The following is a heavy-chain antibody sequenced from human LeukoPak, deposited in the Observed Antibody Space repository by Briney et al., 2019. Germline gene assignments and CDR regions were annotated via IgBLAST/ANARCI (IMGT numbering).Heavy chain of an antibody. CDR1: GGSISSGDYY. D-gene: IGHD6-19*01. J-gene: IGHJ5*02. Sequence: SQTLSLTCTVSGGSISSGDYYWSWIRQPPGKGLEWIGYIYYSGSTYYNPSLKSRVTISVDTSKNQFSLKLSSVTAADTAVYYCARGTCSGWYLCRGAWFDPWGQGTLVTVSS. V-gene: IGHV4-30-4*01. CDR3: ARGTCSGWYLCRGAWFDP. CDR2: IYYSGST.